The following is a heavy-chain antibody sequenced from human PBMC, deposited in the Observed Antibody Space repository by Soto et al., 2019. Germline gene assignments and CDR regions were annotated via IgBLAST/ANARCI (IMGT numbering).Heavy chain of an antibody. Sequence: QAQVVQSGAEVRKPGSSVKLSCKASEGTFNSYAIAWVRQAPGQGLEWMGGIIPYYNTLNYAQKFQDRVTIPADDSTHTVYMELSSLRSDDTAVYFCASGASRWYPYFFDPWAQGTLVTVSS. V-gene: IGHV1-69*01. CDR1: EGTFNSYA. J-gene: IGHJ5*02. CDR2: IIPYYNTL. CDR3: ASGASRWYPYFFDP. D-gene: IGHD6-13*01.